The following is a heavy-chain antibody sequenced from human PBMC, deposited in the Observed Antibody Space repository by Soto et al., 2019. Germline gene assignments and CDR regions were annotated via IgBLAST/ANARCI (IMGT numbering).Heavy chain of an antibody. CDR2: LSGSGST. CDR3: ASVSGSTYCYFDY. CDR1: GVSVSRGYNY. Sequence: PSETLSLTCTVSGVSVSRGYNYWSWIRQSPGKGLEGIGYLSGSGSTGYNPSLKNRLTISVDRSKNQFTLRLTSVTAADPAVSFCASVSGSTYCYFDYWGQGTQVTVS. D-gene: IGHD1-26*01. J-gene: IGHJ4*02. V-gene: IGHV4-30-4*01.